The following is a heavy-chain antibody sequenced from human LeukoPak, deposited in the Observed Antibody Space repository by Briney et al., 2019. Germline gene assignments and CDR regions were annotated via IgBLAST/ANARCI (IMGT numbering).Heavy chain of an antibody. J-gene: IGHJ4*02. D-gene: IGHD2-21*02. CDR2: INEDGSVK. CDR3: AKVPRDSDCY. Sequence: GGSLRLSCAVSGGTFSAYWMAWVRQSPGKGLEWVAEINEDGSVKYYVDSMKGRFTISRDNAKNSLYLQMNSLGAEDTAVYYCAKVPRDSDCYWGQGTLVPVSS. CDR1: GGTFSAYW. V-gene: IGHV3-7*01.